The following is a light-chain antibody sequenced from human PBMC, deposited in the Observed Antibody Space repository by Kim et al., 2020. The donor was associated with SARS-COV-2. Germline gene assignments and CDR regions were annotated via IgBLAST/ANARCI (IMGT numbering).Light chain of an antibody. CDR2: GAS. V-gene: IGKV3-20*01. Sequence: PGERATLSCRASQSVSSIDLNWFHQKPCQAPRLIIYGASSRAACIPDRVSGSGSGTDFTLTIARPEPEDFAVYFFHLYGGVFGQGTKVDI. CDR1: QSVSSID. J-gene: IGKJ1*01. CDR3: HLYGGV.